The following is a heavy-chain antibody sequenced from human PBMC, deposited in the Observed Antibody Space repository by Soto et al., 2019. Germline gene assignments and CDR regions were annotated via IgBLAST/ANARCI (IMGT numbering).Heavy chain of an antibody. CDR3: TPTVTLRGFDY. CDR2: IRTKANDYAT. Sequence: EVQLVESGGGLVQPGGSLKLSCAASGFTFSGSAMHWVRQTSGKGLEWVGRIRTKANDYATVYSASVKGRFTISRDDSKNTAYLQMSSLRPEDTALYYCTPTVTLRGFDYWGQGTLVIVSS. V-gene: IGHV3-73*02. D-gene: IGHD4-17*01. J-gene: IGHJ4*02. CDR1: GFTFSGSA.